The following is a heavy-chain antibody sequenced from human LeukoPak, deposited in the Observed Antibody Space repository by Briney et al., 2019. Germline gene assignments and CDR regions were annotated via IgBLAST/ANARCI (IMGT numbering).Heavy chain of an antibody. V-gene: IGHV1-69*05. CDR1: GGTFSSYA. CDR3: AVNYYDSSGYPI. CDR2: IIPIFGTA. Sequence: SVKVSCKASGGTFSSYAISWVRQAPGQGLEWMGGIIPIFGTANYAQKFQGRVTITTDESTSTAYMELSSLRSEDTAVYYCAVNYYDSSGYPIWGQGTMVTVSS. D-gene: IGHD3-22*01. J-gene: IGHJ3*02.